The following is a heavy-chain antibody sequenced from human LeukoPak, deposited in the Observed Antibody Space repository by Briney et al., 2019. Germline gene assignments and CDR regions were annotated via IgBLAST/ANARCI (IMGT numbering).Heavy chain of an antibody. CDR3: GYSDRSGYYYGRLRC. CDR1: GCTFSEHA. J-gene: IGHJ4*02. D-gene: IGHD3-22*01. V-gene: IGHV3-23*01. Sequence: GWSLPLSCPACGCTFSEHAMTGVRQTPGEGLEWVSDINAGADKIQYADSVRGRFTVSRDNPKNTLFLHMNNVRAEDSAVYFCGYSDRSGYYYGRLRCWGRGTPVNVSS. CDR2: INAGADKI.